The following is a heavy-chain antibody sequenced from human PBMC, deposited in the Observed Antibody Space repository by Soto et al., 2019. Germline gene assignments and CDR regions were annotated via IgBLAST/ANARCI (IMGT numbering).Heavy chain of an antibody. CDR2: VIPMFGTA. V-gene: IGHV1-69*01. D-gene: IGHD3-22*01. CDR3: ARGGYYYDSSGYYFLDY. J-gene: IGHJ4*02. Sequence: QVQLVQSGAEVNKPGSSVKVSCKSSGGTFISYAISWVRQAPGQGLEWMGGVIPMFGTANYAQKFQGRVTITADESTSTAYMELSSLRSEDTAVYYCARGGYYYDSSGYYFLDYWGQGTLVTVSS. CDR1: GGTFISYA.